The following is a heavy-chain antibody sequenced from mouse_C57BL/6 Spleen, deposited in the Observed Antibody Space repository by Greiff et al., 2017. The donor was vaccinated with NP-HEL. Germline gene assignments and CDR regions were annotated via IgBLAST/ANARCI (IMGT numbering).Heavy chain of an antibody. CDR1: GFTFTDYY. V-gene: IGHV7-3*01. CDR2: IRNKANGYTT. D-gene: IGHD1-1*01. CDR3: ARYRALSTVVATGAMDY. J-gene: IGHJ4*01. Sequence: EVQLQESGGGLVQPGGSLSLSCAASGFTFTDYYMSWVRQPPGKALEWLGFIRNKANGYTTEYSASVKGRFTISRDNSQSILYLQMNALRAEDSATYYCARYRALSTVVATGAMDYWGQGTSVTVSS.